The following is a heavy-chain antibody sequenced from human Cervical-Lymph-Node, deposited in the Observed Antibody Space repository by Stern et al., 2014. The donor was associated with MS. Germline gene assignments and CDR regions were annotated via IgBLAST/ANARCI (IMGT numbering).Heavy chain of an antibody. J-gene: IGHJ2*01. CDR1: GYSFTNYW. CDR2: IYPGGSDA. V-gene: IGHV5-51*01. D-gene: IGHD2-2*01. CDR3: ARRAVYCSRTNCYAYWYFDV. Sequence: VQLVQSGAVVKEPGEFLKISCQTSGYSFTNYWIGWVRQVPGQGLEWMGIIYPGGSDAKYSPSFRGQVPISADKSTTTAYVQWSSLEASDTATYYCARRAVYCSRTNCYAYWYFDVWGRGTLVTVTS.